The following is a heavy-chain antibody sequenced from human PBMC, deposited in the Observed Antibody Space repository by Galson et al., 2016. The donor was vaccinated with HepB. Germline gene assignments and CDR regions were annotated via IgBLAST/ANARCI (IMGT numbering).Heavy chain of an antibody. V-gene: IGHV1-3*01. Sequence: SVKVSCKASGYTFTTYAVQWVRQAPGQRLEWIGRINVANGDTEYSENFQGRVTIAGDASASTSYMELPSLRSEDTAVYYCARSPFIQVAGKLGGGSLNFWGQGTMVIVSS. J-gene: IGHJ3*01. CDR1: GYTFTTYA. CDR3: ARSPFIQVAGKLGGGSLNF. D-gene: IGHD6-19*01. CDR2: INVANGDT.